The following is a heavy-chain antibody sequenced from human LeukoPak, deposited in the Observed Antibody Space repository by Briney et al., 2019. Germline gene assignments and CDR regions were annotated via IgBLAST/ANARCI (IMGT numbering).Heavy chain of an antibody. Sequence: GGSLRLSCAASGFTFSSHWMSWVRQAPGKGLEWVANINQDGSEKYYVDSVKGRFTISRDNAKSSLYLQMNSLRDEDTAVYYCARPPPRRDGSGWNYFDYWGQGALVTVSS. CDR3: ARPPPRRDGSGWNYFDY. J-gene: IGHJ4*02. CDR1: GFTFSSHW. D-gene: IGHD6-19*01. V-gene: IGHV3-7*04. CDR2: INQDGSEK.